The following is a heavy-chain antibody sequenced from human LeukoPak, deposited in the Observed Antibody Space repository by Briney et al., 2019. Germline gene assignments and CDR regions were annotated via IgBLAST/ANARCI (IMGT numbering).Heavy chain of an antibody. CDR3: AKTPTVVPAAYDY. J-gene: IGHJ4*02. Sequence: GGSLRLSCAASEFTFSSYAMSWVRQAPGKGLEWVSAISGSGGGTYYADSVKGRFTISRDNSKNTLYLQMNSLRAEDTAVYYCAKTPTVVPAAYDYWGQGTLVTVSS. CDR2: ISGSGGGT. D-gene: IGHD2-2*01. CDR1: EFTFSSYA. V-gene: IGHV3-23*01.